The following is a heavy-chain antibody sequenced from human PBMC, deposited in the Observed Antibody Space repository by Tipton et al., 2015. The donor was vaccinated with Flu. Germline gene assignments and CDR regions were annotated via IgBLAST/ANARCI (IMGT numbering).Heavy chain of an antibody. CDR2: INPSGGST. CDR1: GYTFTSYY. CDR3: ARKGKGGGLSYCSSTSCYDAFDI. J-gene: IGHJ3*02. Sequence: QLVQSGAEVKKPGASVKVSCKASGYTFTSYYMHWVRQAPGQGLEWMGIINPSGGSTSYAQKFQGRVTMTRDTSTSTVYMELSSLRSEDTAVYYWARKGKGGGLSYCSSTSCYDAFDIWGQGTMVTVSS. D-gene: IGHD2-2*01. V-gene: IGHV1-46*01.